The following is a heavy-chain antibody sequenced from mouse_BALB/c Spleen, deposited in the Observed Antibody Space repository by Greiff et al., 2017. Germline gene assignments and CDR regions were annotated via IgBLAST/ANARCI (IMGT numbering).Heavy chain of an antibody. V-gene: IGHV5-4*02. CDR1: GFTFSDYY. CDR2: ISDGGSYT. J-gene: IGHJ4*01. Sequence: EVKLMESGGGLVKPGGSLKLSCAASGFTFSDYYMYWVRQTPEKRLEWVATISDGGSYTYYPDSVKGRFTISRDNAKNNLYLQMSSLKSEDTAMYYCARQVVATRNYAMDYWGQGTSVTVSS. D-gene: IGHD1-1*01. CDR3: ARQVVATRNYAMDY.